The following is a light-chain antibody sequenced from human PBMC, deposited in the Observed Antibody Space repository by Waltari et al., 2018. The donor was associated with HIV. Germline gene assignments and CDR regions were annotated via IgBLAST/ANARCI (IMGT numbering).Light chain of an antibody. CDR3: SSYAGSNNLV. J-gene: IGLJ2*01. Sequence: QSALTQPPSASGSPGQSATISCTGTSSDVGGYNYVSWYQQRPGKAPKLMIYEVSKRPSGVPDRFSGSKSGNTASLTVSGLQAEDEADYYCSSYAGSNNLVFGGGTKLTVL. CDR2: EVS. CDR1: SSDVGGYNY. V-gene: IGLV2-8*01.